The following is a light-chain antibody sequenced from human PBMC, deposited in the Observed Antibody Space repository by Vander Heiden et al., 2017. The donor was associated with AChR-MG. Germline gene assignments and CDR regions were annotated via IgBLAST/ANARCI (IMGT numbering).Light chain of an antibody. V-gene: IGKV3-20*01. J-gene: IGKJ4*01. CDR2: GAS. CDR1: QSVSSSY. Sequence: IALTQSPGTLSSSPGERATLSCRASQSVSSSYLAWYQQKPGQAPRLLIYGASSRATGIPDRFSGSGSGTDFTLTISRLEPEDFAVYYCQQYGSSRITFGGGTKVEIK. CDR3: QQYGSSRIT.